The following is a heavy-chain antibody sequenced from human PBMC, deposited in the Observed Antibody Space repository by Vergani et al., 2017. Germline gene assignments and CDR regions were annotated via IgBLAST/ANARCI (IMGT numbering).Heavy chain of an antibody. CDR1: GGTFSSYA. Sequence: QVQLVQSGAEVKKPGSSVKVSCKASGGTFSSYAISWVRPAPGQGLEWMGGIIPIFGTANYAQKFQGRVTMTEDTSTDTAYMELSSLRSEDTAVYYCGARGLGMFWSGYYGFDYWGQGTLVTVSS. V-gene: IGHV1-69*06. CDR3: GARGLGMFWSGYYGFDY. CDR2: IIPIFGTA. J-gene: IGHJ4*02. D-gene: IGHD3-3*01.